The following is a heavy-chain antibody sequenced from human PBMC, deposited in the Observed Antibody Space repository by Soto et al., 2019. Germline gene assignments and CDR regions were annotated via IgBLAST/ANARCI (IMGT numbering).Heavy chain of an antibody. J-gene: IGHJ4*02. CDR1: GFTFSSYD. CDR2: SSSNGGTT. CDR3: VRRVSGNYDY. Sequence: EVQLAESGGGMVQPGGSLRLSCVASGFTFSSYDMHWVRQAPGKGLEYVSSSSSNGGTTYYGKSVKGRLTISRENSKNTMYLQMCSLSAEEKAVYYCVRRVSGNYDYRGQGNLVTFSS. V-gene: IGHV3-64*01. D-gene: IGHD1-7*01.